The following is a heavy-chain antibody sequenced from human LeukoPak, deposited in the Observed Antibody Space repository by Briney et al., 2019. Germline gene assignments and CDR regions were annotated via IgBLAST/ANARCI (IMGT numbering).Heavy chain of an antibody. CDR2: ISASGT. Sequence: SETLSLTCTVSGDSISSYFWSWIRQPAGKGLEWIGRISASGTNYNPSLKSRLTMSLDTSKSQFSLKLSSVTAADTAVYYCARATTTAKTSFNIWGQGTMVTVSS. J-gene: IGHJ3*02. CDR3: ARATTTAKTSFNI. V-gene: IGHV4-4*07. CDR1: GDSISSYF. D-gene: IGHD5-12*01.